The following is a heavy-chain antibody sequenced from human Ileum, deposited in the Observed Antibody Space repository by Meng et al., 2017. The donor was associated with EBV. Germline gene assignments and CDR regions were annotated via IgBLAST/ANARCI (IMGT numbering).Heavy chain of an antibody. CDR1: GDSISSNNW. J-gene: IGHJ4*02. D-gene: IGHD4-17*01. Sequence: QGPLQESGHGLVKPSGTLSLTCAVSGDSISSNNWWSWVRQPPGKGLEWIGEIYHSGSTNYNPSFKSRVTMSVDKSKNQISLNLSSVTAADTAVYYCASGRDYAWHSWGRGTLVTVSS. V-gene: IGHV4-4*02. CDR2: IYHSGST. CDR3: ASGRDYAWHS.